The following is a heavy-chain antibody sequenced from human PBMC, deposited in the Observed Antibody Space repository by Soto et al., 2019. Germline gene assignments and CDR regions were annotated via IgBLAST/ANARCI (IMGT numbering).Heavy chain of an antibody. V-gene: IGHV1-69*13. D-gene: IGHD2-2*01. CDR1: GGTFSSYA. CDR2: IIPIFGTA. Sequence: SVKVSCKASGGTFSSYAVSWVRQAPGQGLEWMGGIIPIFGTANYAQKFQGRVTITADESTSTAYMELSSLRSEDTAVYYCARVGGYCSSTSCHFNYYYGMDVWGQGTTVTVSS. J-gene: IGHJ6*02. CDR3: ARVGGYCSSTSCHFNYYYGMDV.